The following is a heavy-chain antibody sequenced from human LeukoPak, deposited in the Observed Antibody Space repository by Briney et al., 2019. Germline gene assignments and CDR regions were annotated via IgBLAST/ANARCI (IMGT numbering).Heavy chain of an antibody. CDR1: GESISGFY. Sequence: SETLSLTCTVSGESISGFYWNWIRQPPGKGLEWIGYIYYSGSTNYNPSLKSRVTISVDTSKNQFSLKLSSVTAADTAVYYCARSRYPTDYWGQGTLVTVSS. CDR2: IYYSGST. CDR3: ARSRYPTDY. J-gene: IGHJ4*02. V-gene: IGHV4-59*01. D-gene: IGHD2-2*02.